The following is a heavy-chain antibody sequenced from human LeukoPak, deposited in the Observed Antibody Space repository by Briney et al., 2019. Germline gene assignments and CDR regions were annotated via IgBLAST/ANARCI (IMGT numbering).Heavy chain of an antibody. Sequence: GGSLRLSCAASGFTFSSYEMNWVRQAPGKGLEWVSYISSSGSNIKYADSVKGRFTISRGNAKNSVYLQMNSLRAEDTAVYYCAQAPVRDWGQGTLVTVSS. CDR3: AQAPVRD. J-gene: IGHJ4*02. V-gene: IGHV3-48*03. CDR2: ISSSGSNI. CDR1: GFTFSSYE.